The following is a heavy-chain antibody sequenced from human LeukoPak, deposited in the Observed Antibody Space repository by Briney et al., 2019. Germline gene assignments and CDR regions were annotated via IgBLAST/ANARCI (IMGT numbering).Heavy chain of an antibody. Sequence: PSETLSLTCTVSGGSINYYYWMWIRQPPGKGLEWIGYIYYSGSTNYNPSLKSRVTISVDTSKNQFSLKLSSVTAADTAVYYCARRSWNHSRGYYFDYWGQGTLVTVSS. CDR2: IYYSGST. V-gene: IGHV4-59*01. D-gene: IGHD1-14*01. CDR3: ARRSWNHSRGYYFDY. CDR1: GGSINYYY. J-gene: IGHJ4*02.